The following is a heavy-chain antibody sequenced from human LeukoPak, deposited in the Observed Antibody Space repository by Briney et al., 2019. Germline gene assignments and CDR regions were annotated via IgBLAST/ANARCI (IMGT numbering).Heavy chain of an antibody. V-gene: IGHV3-23*01. CDR2: ISGSGGST. CDR3: AEDQEWADYYDSSGYYRY. CDR1: GFTFSSYA. J-gene: IGHJ4*02. D-gene: IGHD3-22*01. Sequence: AGGSLRLSCAASGFTFSSYAMSWVRQAPGKGLEWVSAISGSGGSTYYADSVKGRFTISRDNSKNTLYLQMNSLRAEDTAVYYCAEDQEWADYYDSSGYYRYWGQGTLVTVSS.